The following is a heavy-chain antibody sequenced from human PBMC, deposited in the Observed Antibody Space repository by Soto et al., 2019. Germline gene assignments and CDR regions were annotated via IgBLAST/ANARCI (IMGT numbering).Heavy chain of an antibody. CDR3: AKDRVVVVAATPTY. Sequence: PGGSPRLSCAASGFTFSSYAMSWVRQDPGKGLEWVSAISGSGGSTYYADSVKGRFTISRDNSKNTLYLQMNSLRAEDTAVYYCAKDRVVVVAATPTYWGQGTLLTVSS. J-gene: IGHJ4*02. V-gene: IGHV3-23*01. D-gene: IGHD2-15*01. CDR2: ISGSGGST. CDR1: GFTFSSYA.